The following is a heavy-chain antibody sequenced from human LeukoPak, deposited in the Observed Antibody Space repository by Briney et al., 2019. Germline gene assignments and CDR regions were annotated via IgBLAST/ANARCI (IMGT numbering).Heavy chain of an antibody. Sequence: PGGSLRLSCAASGFTFSSYGMHWVRQAPGRGLEWVVFIRYDGSNKYYADSVKGRFTISRDNSKNTLYLQMNSLRAEDTAVYFCAKDVVGQQWPENYWGQGTLVTVSS. CDR2: IRYDGSNK. D-gene: IGHD6-19*01. CDR3: AKDVVGQQWPENY. V-gene: IGHV3-30*02. CDR1: GFTFSSYG. J-gene: IGHJ4*02.